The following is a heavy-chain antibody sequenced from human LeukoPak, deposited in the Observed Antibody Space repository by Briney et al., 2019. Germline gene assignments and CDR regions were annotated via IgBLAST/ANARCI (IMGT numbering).Heavy chain of an antibody. CDR1: GFTFSRNV. CDR2: ISYDGDNK. V-gene: IGHV3-30*01. Sequence: GGSLRLSCAASGFTFSRNVMHWVRQAPGKGLEWVALISYDGDNKFYADSVKGRFTISRDNSRNTQYLQMNSLRGEDAAVYSCARGGIPTGPYYYFYYMDVWGKGTAVTVSS. D-gene: IGHD3-10*01. CDR3: ARGGIPTGPYYYFYYMDV. J-gene: IGHJ6*03.